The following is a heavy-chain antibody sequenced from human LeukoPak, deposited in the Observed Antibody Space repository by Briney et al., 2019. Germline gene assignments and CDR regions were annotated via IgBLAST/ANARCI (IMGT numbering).Heavy chain of an antibody. J-gene: IGHJ6*04. CDR1: GGSISSYY. D-gene: IGHD2-8*01. CDR2: IYCSGST. Sequence: PSETLSLTCTVSGGSISSYYWSWIRQPPGKGLEWIGYIYCSGSTNYNPSLKSRVTISVDTSKNQLSLKLSSVTAADTAVYYCARSSWSPLVDVWGKGTTVTVSS. CDR3: ARSSWSPLVDV. V-gene: IGHV4-59*08.